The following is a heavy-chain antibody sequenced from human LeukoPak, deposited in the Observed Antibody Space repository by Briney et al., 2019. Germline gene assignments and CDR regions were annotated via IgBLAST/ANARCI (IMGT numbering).Heavy chain of an antibody. CDR1: GGTFSSYA. V-gene: IGHV1-69*04. D-gene: IGHD2-15*01. CDR3: ARVRGGGPDAFDI. J-gene: IGHJ3*02. Sequence: SVKVSCKASGGTFSSYAISWVRRAPGQGLEWMGRIIPIFGIANYAQKFQGRVTITADKSTSTAYMELSSLRSEDTAVYYCARVRGGGPDAFDIWGQGTMVTVSS. CDR2: IIPIFGIA.